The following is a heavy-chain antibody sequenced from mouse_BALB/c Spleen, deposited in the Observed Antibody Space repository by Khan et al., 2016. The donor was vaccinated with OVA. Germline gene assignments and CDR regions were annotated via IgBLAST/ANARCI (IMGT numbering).Heavy chain of an antibody. D-gene: IGHD6-1*01. CDR2: NIPCNDVT. CDR1: GYSFSSYY. V-gene: IGHV1S81*02. Sequence: QVQLQQSGAELVKPAASVTLTCKVSGYSFSSYYMYSLMQRFGQDLQWFVGNIPCNDVTNFNETLKTKVTLTLDKSSSTVYMQFSSLTSEDSAVYYCTRSEYASRCAFWGQGTLVTVSA. CDR3: TRSEYASRCAF. J-gene: IGHJ3*01.